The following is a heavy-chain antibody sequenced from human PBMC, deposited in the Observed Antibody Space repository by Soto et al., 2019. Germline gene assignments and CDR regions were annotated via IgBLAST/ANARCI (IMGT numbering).Heavy chain of an antibody. J-gene: IGHJ5*02. CDR1: ADTFNSYS. CDR3: ARSLEGTTVTNWFDP. CDR2: ITPVFGTA. D-gene: IGHD4-17*01. Sequence: QVQLVQSGAEVKKPGSSVKVSCKASADTFNSYSLSWLRQAPGQRLECMGGITPVFGTADYAQSFEDRLTITADDSTSTVYMELRSLRSDDTAVYYCARSLEGTTVTNWFDPWGQGALVTVSS. V-gene: IGHV1-69*01.